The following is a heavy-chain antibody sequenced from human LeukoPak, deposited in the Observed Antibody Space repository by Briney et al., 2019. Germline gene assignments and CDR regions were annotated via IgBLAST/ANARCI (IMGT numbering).Heavy chain of an antibody. CDR3: ARGGGRFLEWLPDYFDY. CDR2: IYYSGST. Sequence: PSETLSLTCTVSGGSISSSSYYWGWIRQPPGKGLEWIGYIYYSGSTNYNPSLKSRVTISVDTSKNQFSLKLSSVTAADAAVYYCARGGGRFLEWLPDYFDYWGQGTLVTVSS. J-gene: IGHJ4*02. V-gene: IGHV4-61*05. CDR1: GGSISSSSYY. D-gene: IGHD3-3*01.